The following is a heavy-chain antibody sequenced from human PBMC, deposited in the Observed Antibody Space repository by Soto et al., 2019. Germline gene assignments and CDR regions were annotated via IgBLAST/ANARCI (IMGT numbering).Heavy chain of an antibody. CDR1: GGSFSGYY. D-gene: IGHD6-6*01. CDR3: ARRTAYIAARLDY. V-gene: IGHV4-34*01. CDR2: INHSGST. J-gene: IGHJ4*02. Sequence: SETLSLTCAVYGGSFSGYYWSWIRQPPGKGLEWIGEINHSGSTNYNPSLKSRVTISVDTSKNQFSLKLSSVTAADTAVYYCARRTAYIAARLDYWGQGTLVTVSS.